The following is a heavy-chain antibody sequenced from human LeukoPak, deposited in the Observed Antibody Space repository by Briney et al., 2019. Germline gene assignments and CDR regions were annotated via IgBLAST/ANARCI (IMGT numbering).Heavy chain of an antibody. CDR2: FYTSANT. CDR1: GDSVSGYY. J-gene: IGHJ6*03. CDR3: ARGLRDEERHYGYYYMDV. Sequence: SETLSLTCTVSGDSVSGYYGSWIRQPPGKGLEWIGYFYTSANTNYNPSLKSRVAMSVDTSKNQFSLKLSSVTAADTAVYYCARGLRDEERHYGYYYMDVWGKGTTVTVSS. D-gene: IGHD3-22*01. V-gene: IGHV4-4*09.